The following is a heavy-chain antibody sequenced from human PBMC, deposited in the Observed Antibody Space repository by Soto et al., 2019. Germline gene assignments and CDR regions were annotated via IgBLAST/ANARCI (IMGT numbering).Heavy chain of an antibody. CDR1: GGTVSSYS. CDR2: ILPLRQTP. J-gene: IGHJ5*02. Sequence: QVQLVQSEAEVKKPGSSVRVSCKSSGGTVSSYSLSWLRQAPGQGLEWVGGILPLRQTPKYAQKFQGRVTISVDRSTNTGYMDLTRLTSEDTAVYYCASPGDGVRFLEWLPFDGWGQGTLVTVSS. D-gene: IGHD3-3*01. V-gene: IGHV1-69*06. CDR3: ASPGDGVRFLEWLPFDG.